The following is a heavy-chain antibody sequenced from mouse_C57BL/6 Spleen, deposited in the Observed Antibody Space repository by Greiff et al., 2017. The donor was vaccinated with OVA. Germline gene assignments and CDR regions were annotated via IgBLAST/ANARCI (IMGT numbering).Heavy chain of an antibody. CDR3: ARGEDYYGSFYEGFAY. CDR2: INPNNGGT. Sequence: EVQLQQSGPELVKPGASVKISCKASGYTFTDYYMNWVKQSHGKSLEWIGDINPNNGGTSYNQKFKGKATLTVDKSSSTAYMELRSLTSEDSAVYYCARGEDYYGSFYEGFAYWGQGTLVTVSA. CDR1: GYTFTDYY. J-gene: IGHJ3*01. V-gene: IGHV1-26*01. D-gene: IGHD1-1*01.